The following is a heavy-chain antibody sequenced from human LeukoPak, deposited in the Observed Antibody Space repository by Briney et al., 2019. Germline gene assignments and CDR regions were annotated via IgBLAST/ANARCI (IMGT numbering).Heavy chain of an antibody. Sequence: PSETLSLTCTVSGGSISSYYWSWIRQPPGKGLEWIGYIYYSGSTNYNPSLKSRVTISVDTSKNQFSLKLSSVTAADTAVYYCARPLDYGDYVYAFDIWGQGTMVTVSS. J-gene: IGHJ3*02. D-gene: IGHD4-17*01. CDR2: IYYSGST. V-gene: IGHV4-59*08. CDR3: ARPLDYGDYVYAFDI. CDR1: GGSISSYY.